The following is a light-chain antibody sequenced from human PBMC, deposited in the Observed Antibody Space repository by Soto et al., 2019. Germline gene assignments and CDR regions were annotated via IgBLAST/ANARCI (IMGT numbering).Light chain of an antibody. V-gene: IGKV1-12*01. J-gene: IGKJ4*01. CDR2: AAS. Sequence: IRVNLSLSALSVYTGDRVTITCRASQGISSWLAWYQQKPGKAPKLLIYAASSLQSGVPSRFSGSGSGTDFTLTISSLQPEDFATYYCPHANSFPLTFGGGAKVDIK. CDR3: PHANSFPLT. CDR1: QGISSW.